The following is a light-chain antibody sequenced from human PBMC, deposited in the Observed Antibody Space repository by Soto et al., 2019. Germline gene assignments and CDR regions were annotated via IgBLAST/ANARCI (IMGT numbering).Light chain of an antibody. CDR2: KAS. Sequence: DIQMTQSPSTLSASVGDRVTITCRASQSISNWLAWYQQKPGEAPKLLISKASKLESGVPSSFSGRGSGTEFTLTISSLQPDDFATYYCQQYKNYPFTFGPGTKVGVK. V-gene: IGKV1-5*03. CDR3: QQYKNYPFT. CDR1: QSISNW. J-gene: IGKJ3*01.